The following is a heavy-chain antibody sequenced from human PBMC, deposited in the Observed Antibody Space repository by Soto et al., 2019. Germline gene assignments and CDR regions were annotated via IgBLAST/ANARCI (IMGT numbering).Heavy chain of an antibody. D-gene: IGHD2-15*01. J-gene: IGHJ6*02. Sequence: GGSLRLSCAASGFTFSTYGMHWVRQAPGKGLEWVAIIWNDGSNKHYADSVKGRFTISRDNSKNTLYLQVNSLRAEDTAVYYCARSSIGGWLYGMDVWGQGTTVTVSS. CDR2: IWNDGSNK. CDR3: ARSSIGGWLYGMDV. V-gene: IGHV3-33*01. CDR1: GFTFSTYG.